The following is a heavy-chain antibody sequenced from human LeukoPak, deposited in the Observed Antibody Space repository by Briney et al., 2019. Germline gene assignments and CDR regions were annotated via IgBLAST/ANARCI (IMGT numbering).Heavy chain of an antibody. D-gene: IGHD5-18*01. V-gene: IGHV1-69*06. J-gene: IGHJ6*03. Sequence: SVKISCKASGGTFSSYAISWVRQAPGQGLEWMGGIIPIFGTANYAQKFQGRVTITADKSTSTAYMELSSLRSEDTAVYYCARAGRGYSYGSYYYYYMDVWGKGTTVTVSS. CDR3: ARAGRGYSYGSYYYYYMDV. CDR1: GGTFSSYA. CDR2: IIPIFGTA.